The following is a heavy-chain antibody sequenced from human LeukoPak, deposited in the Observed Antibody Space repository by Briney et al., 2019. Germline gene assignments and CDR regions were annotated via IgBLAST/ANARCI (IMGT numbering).Heavy chain of an antibody. D-gene: IGHD6-6*01. J-gene: IGHJ6*03. CDR3: ARVGCSSSSGRKYYYYYYYMDV. CDR1: GGSFSGYY. V-gene: IGHV4-34*01. CDR2: INHSGST. Sequence: SETLSLTCAVYGGSFSGYYWSWIRQPPGKGLEWIGEINHSGSTNYNPSLKSRVTISVDTSKNQFSLKLSSVTAADTAVYYCARVGCSSSSGRKYYYYYYYMDVWGKGTTVTVSS.